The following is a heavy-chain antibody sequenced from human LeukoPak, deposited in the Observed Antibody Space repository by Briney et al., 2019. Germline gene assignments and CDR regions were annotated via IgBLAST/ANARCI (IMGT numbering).Heavy chain of an antibody. V-gene: IGHV4-30-4*01. CDR1: GASFSSGDYY. J-gene: IGHJ4*02. D-gene: IGHD3-22*01. Sequence: SVTLSLICAVSGASFSSGDYYWDSIRQSPGKGLGLVGYIYYTGSIYYNPSLKSRVIISVDTSKNQFSLNLSSVTAADTAVYYCARGLLSRDYDSSGFGYWGQGTLVTVSS. CDR3: ARGLLSRDYDSSGFGY. CDR2: IYYTGSI.